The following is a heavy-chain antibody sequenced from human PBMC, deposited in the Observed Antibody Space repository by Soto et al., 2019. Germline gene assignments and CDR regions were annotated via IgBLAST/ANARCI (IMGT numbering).Heavy chain of an antibody. CDR1: GGSISSSSYY. J-gene: IGHJ6*02. V-gene: IGHV4-39*01. D-gene: IGHD3-22*01. CDR3: ARHHGHHSSGWYYYYYYGMDV. Sequence: PSETLSLTCTVSGGSISSSSYYWGWIRQPPGRGLEWIGSIYYSGSTYYNPSLKSRVTISVDTSKNQFSLKLSSVTAADTAVYYCARHHGHHSSGWYYYYYYGMDVWGQGTTVTVSS. CDR2: IYYSGST.